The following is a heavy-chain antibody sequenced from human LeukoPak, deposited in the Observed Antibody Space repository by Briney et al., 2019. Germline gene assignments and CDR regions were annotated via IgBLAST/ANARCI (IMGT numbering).Heavy chain of an antibody. CDR3: ARAPTWRPYYFDY. CDR1: GGSISSYY. J-gene: IGHJ4*02. V-gene: IGHV4-59*01. CDR2: IYYSGST. Sequence: SETLSLTCTVAGGSISSYYWSWIRQPPGKGLEWIGYIYYSGSTNYNPSLKSRVTISVDTSKNQFSLKLSSVTAADTAVYYCARAPTWRPYYFDYWGQGTLVTVSS.